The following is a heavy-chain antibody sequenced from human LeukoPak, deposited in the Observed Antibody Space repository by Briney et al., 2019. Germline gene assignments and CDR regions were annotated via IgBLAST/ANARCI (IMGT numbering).Heavy chain of an antibody. J-gene: IGHJ3*02. CDR1: GFIFSNYG. V-gene: IGHV3-23*01. CDR3: ARVVARLDDAFDI. Sequence: PGGSLRLSCAASGFIFSNYGMNWVRQAPGKGLEWVAAISASGSATSYADSVRGRFTISRDNSKSTAYLQMNSLRAEDTAVYYCARVVARLDDAFDIWGQGTMVTVSS. CDR2: ISASGSAT. D-gene: IGHD2-15*01.